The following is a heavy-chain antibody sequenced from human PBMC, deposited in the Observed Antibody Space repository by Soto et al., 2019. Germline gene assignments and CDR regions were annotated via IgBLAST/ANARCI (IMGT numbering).Heavy chain of an antibody. D-gene: IGHD3-10*01. J-gene: IGHJ3*02. CDR2: IYYSGST. CDR1: GGSISSGDYY. V-gene: IGHV4-30-4*01. Sequence: SETLSLTCTVSGGSISSGDYYWSWIRQPPGKGLEWIGYIYYSGSTYYNPSLKSRVTISVDTSKNQFSLKLSSVTAADTAVYYCAHYFNGRAFDIWGQGTMVTVSS. CDR3: AHYFNGRAFDI.